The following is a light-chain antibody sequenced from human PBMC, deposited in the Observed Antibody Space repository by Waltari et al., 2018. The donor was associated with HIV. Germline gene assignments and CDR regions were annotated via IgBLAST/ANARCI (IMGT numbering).Light chain of an antibody. CDR2: GAS. CDR3: QQYNNWPPLT. V-gene: IGKV3-15*01. J-gene: IGKJ4*01. Sequence: GERATLSCRASQSVSSNLAWYQQKPGQAPRLLIYGASTRATGIPARFSGSGSGTEFTLTISSLQSEDFAVYYCQQYNNWPPLTFGGGTKVEIK. CDR1: QSVSSN.